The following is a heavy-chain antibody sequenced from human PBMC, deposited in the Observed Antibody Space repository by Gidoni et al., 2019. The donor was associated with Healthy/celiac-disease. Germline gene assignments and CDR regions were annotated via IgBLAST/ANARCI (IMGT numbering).Heavy chain of an antibody. V-gene: IGHV3-53*02. D-gene: IGHD6-19*01. CDR1: GFTVSSNY. CDR3: LYSSGWYSEAY. CDR2: IYGGGST. Sequence: EVQLVETGGGLIQPGGSLRLSCAASGFTVSSNYMSWVRQAPGKGLAWVSVIYGGGSTYYADSVKGRFTISRDNSKNTLYLQMNSLRAEDTAVYYCLYSSGWYSEAYWGQGTLVTVSS. J-gene: IGHJ4*02.